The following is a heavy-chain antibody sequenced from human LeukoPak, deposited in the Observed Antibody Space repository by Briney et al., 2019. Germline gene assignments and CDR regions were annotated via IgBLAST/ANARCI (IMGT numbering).Heavy chain of an antibody. J-gene: IGHJ4*02. D-gene: IGHD1-1*01. CDR2: ISGSGDAT. Sequence: GGSLRLSCVTSGFTFNTCAMTWVRQAPGKGLEWVSVISGSGDATNYADSVKGRFTISRDNSKNTLFLQMNRLRADDTAVYYCTRDYKADCWGQGTLVTVSS. CDR1: GFTFNTCA. CDR3: TRDYKADC. V-gene: IGHV3-23*01.